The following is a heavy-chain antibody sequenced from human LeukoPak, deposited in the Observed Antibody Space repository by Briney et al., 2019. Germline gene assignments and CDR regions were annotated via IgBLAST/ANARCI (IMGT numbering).Heavy chain of an antibody. CDR3: AKANGGGHYYYYGMDV. CDR1: GFTFSSYG. Sequence: GGSLRLSCAAYGFTFSSYGMHWVRQAPGKGLEWVAVISYDGSNKYYADSVKGRFTISRDNSKNTLYLQMNSLRAEDTAVYYCAKANGGGHYYYYGMDVWGQGTTVTVSS. D-gene: IGHD3-16*01. CDR2: ISYDGSNK. V-gene: IGHV3-30*18. J-gene: IGHJ6*02.